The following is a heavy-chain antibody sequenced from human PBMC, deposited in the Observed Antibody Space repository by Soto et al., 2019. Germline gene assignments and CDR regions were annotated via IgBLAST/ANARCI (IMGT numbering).Heavy chain of an antibody. CDR2: ISYDGSNK. CDR3: AKFRDVGAGYYYGMDV. J-gene: IGHJ6*02. Sequence: ACKASGGTFSSYGMHWVRQAPGKGLEWVAVISYDGSNKYYADSVKGRFTISRDNSKNTLYLQMNSLRAEDTAVYYCAKFRDVGAGYYYGMDVWGQGTTVTVSS. V-gene: IGHV3-30*18. D-gene: IGHD1-26*01. CDR1: GGTFSSYG.